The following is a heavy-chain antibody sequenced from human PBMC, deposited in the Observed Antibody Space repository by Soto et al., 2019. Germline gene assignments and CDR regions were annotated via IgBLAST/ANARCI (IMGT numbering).Heavy chain of an antibody. CDR1: GFTFSSYG. CDR2: ISYDGSNK. Sequence: GGSLRLSCAASGFTFSSYGMHWVRQAPGKGLEWVAVISYDGSNKYYADSVKGRFTISRDNSKNTLYLQMNSLRAEDTAVYYCAKVAVPGIAVAGFDYWGQGTLVTVSS. V-gene: IGHV3-30*18. J-gene: IGHJ4*02. CDR3: AKVAVPGIAVAGFDY. D-gene: IGHD6-19*01.